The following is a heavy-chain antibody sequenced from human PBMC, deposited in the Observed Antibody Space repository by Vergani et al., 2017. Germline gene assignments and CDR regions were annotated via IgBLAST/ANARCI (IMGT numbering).Heavy chain of an antibody. CDR3: ARGRGYYDSSGTDAFDI. Sequence: EVQLVESGGGLVQPGGSLRLSCAASGFTFSSYWMSWVRQAPGKGLEWVANIKQDGSEKYYVDSVKGRFTISRDNAKNSLYLQMNSLRAEDTAVYYCARGRGYYDSSGTDAFDIWGQGIMVTVSS. V-gene: IGHV3-7*04. D-gene: IGHD3-22*01. J-gene: IGHJ3*02. CDR1: GFTFSSYW. CDR2: IKQDGSEK.